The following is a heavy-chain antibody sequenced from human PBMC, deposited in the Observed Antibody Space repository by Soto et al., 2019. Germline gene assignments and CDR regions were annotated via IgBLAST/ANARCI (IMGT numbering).Heavy chain of an antibody. V-gene: IGHV1-2*02. D-gene: IGHD3-3*01. J-gene: IGHJ5*02. CDR2: INPNSGAT. CDR3: ARGGGTILAPLP. Sequence: ASVNVSFKASGYTFTGYFIHWVRQAPGQGLEWMGWINPNSGATKYAQKFQGRVTMTRDTSISTAYMELTLLRSDDTAIYYCARGGGTILAPLPWGEGTLVTVSS. CDR1: GYTFTGYF.